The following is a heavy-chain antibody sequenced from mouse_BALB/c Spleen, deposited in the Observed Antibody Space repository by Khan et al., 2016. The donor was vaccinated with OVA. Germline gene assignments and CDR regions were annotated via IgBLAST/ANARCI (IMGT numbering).Heavy chain of an antibody. J-gene: IGHJ3*01. CDR3: ARNYDYDEGLAY. CDR2: IWSGGST. Sequence: QVQLQQSGPGLVQPSQSLSITCTVSGFSLTNYGVHWVRQSPGKGLEWPGLIWSGGSTDYNAAFISRLSISKDNSKSQVFFKMNSLQANDTAIYYCARNYDYDEGLAYWGQGTLVTVSA. D-gene: IGHD2-4*01. V-gene: IGHV2-2*02. CDR1: GFSLTNYG.